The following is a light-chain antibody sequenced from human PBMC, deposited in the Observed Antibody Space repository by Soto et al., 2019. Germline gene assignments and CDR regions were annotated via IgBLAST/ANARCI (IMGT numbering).Light chain of an antibody. CDR2: DVT. V-gene: IGLV2-11*01. CDR1: SSDVGGYNF. J-gene: IGLJ3*02. Sequence: QSALTQPRSVSGSPGQSVTISCTGTSSDVGGYNFVSWYQQHPGKAPKLMIYDVTKRPSGVPDRFSGSKSGNTASLTISGLQAEDEADYYCYSYAGSYTWVFGGVTKLTVL. CDR3: YSYAGSYTWV.